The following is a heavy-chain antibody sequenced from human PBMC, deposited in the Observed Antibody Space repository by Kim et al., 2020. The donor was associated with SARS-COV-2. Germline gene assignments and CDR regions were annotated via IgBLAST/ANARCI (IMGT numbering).Heavy chain of an antibody. CDR2: IYYTAST. D-gene: IGHD3-10*01. V-gene: IGHV4-59*08. J-gene: IGHJ4*01. CDR3: ARNYGYGSGIFSSY. CDR1: GDSIGSSY. Sequence: SETLSLTCTVSGDSIGSSYWTWIRQPPGKGLEWIGYIYYTASTNSHPSLKSRVAISVDTSKNPFSLKLSSVTAADTAVYYCARNYGYGSGIFSSYWGHG.